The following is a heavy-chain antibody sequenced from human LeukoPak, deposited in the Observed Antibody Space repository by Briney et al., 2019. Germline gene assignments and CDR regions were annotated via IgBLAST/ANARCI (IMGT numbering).Heavy chain of an antibody. CDR3: ARDRVGYSGYDTLDY. D-gene: IGHD5-12*01. CDR2: INSDGSTT. Sequence: GGSLRLSCAASGFSLSSYWMHWVRQAPGKGLVWVSRINSDGSTTNYADSVKGRFTISRDNAKNTLYLQMNSLRAEDTAVYYCARDRVGYSGYDTLDYWGQGTLVTVSS. J-gene: IGHJ4*02. CDR1: GFSLSSYW. V-gene: IGHV3-74*01.